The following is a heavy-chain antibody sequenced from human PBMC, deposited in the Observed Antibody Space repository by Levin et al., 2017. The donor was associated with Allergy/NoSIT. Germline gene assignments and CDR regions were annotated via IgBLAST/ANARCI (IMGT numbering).Heavy chain of an antibody. V-gene: IGHV3-66*01. CDR2: IYSGGST. CDR1: GFTVSNNY. D-gene: IGHD6-19*01. J-gene: IGHJ4*02. Sequence: PGGSLRLSCAPSGFTVSNNYMSWVRQAPGKGLEWVSLIYSGGSTLYADSVKGRFTISRDNSKNTLYLQMNSLRVEDTAVYYCATRAVAAPYWGQGALVTVSS. CDR3: ATRAVAAPY.